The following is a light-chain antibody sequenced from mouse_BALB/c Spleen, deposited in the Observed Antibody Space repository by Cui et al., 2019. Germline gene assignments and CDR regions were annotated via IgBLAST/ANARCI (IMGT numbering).Light chain of an antibody. Sequence: DIVMSQSPASLAVSAGEKVTMSCKHSQSLFNSSTRKNYLAWYQQRPGQSPKLLIYWASTRESGVPDRFTGSGSGTDFTLTISSVQAEDLAVYYCKQSYILALTFGAGTKLELK. V-gene: IGKV8-21*01. CDR2: WAS. CDR1: QSLFNSSTRKNY. J-gene: IGKJ5*01. CDR3: KQSYILALT.